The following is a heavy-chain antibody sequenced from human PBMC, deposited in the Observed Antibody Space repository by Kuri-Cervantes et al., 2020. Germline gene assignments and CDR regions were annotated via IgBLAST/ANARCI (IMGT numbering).Heavy chain of an antibody. J-gene: IGHJ4*02. V-gene: IGHV3-11*01. D-gene: IGHD3-10*01. CDR2: ISSSGSTI. Sequence: GESLKISCAASGFTFSDYYMSWIRQAPGKGLEWVSYISSSGSTIYYADSVKGRFTISRDNAENSLYLQMNSLRAEDTAVYYCARARFPFDYWGQGTRVTVDS. CDR3: ARARFPFDY. CDR1: GFTFSDYY.